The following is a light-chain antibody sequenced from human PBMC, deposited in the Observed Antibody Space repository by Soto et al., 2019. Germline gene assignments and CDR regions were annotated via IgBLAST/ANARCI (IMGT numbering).Light chain of an antibody. Sequence: QPVLTQPPSLSGTPGQRVTISCSGSSSNIAGNTVHWYQHLPGTAPKLLIYINDQRPSGVPGRFSASTSGTSASLAISGLQSDDEADYYFATWDDDLNAAVFGGGTQLTVL. J-gene: IGLJ7*01. CDR3: ATWDDDLNAAV. V-gene: IGLV1-44*01. CDR1: SSNIAGNT. CDR2: IND.